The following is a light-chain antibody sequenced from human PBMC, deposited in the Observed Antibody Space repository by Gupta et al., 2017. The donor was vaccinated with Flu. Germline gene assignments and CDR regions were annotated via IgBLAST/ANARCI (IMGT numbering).Light chain of an antibody. CDR2: ENN. Sequence: QSVLPHPPSVSAAPGQKDSSSCTGSSANVGNNYISWYQQLPGTAPKLLMYENNKRPSGFPDRFSGSKSGTSATLGITGLQTGDEADYYCGTCDDSLSAYVFGTGIKVTVL. V-gene: IGLV1-51*02. J-gene: IGLJ1*01. CDR3: GTCDDSLSAYV. CDR1: SANVGNNY.